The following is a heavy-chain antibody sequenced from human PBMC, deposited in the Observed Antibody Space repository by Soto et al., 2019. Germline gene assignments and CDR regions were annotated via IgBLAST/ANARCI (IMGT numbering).Heavy chain of an antibody. CDR3: ARVATGSYNWFDP. V-gene: IGHV3-74*01. CDR1: GFTFDYYW. D-gene: IGHD1-26*01. Sequence: GGSLRLSCTASGFTFDYYWMHWVRQAPGKGLVWVSRINTDGSRTNYADSVKGRFTISRDNAKNTLYLQMNSLRAEDTAVYYCARVATGSYNWFDPWGQGTQVTVSS. J-gene: IGHJ5*02. CDR2: INTDGSRT.